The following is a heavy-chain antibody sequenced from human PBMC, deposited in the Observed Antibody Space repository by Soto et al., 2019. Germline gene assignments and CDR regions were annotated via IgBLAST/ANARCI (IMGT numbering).Heavy chain of an antibody. D-gene: IGHD6-13*01. Sequence: ASVKVSCKASGYTFTSYYMHWVRQAPGQGLEWMGIINPSGGSTSYAQKFQGRVTMTRDTSTSTVYMELSSLRSEDTAVYYCARGVPNTGYSSSWYENWFDPWGQGTLVTVSS. CDR2: INPSGGST. V-gene: IGHV1-46*01. CDR1: GYTFTSYY. CDR3: ARGVPNTGYSSSWYENWFDP. J-gene: IGHJ5*02.